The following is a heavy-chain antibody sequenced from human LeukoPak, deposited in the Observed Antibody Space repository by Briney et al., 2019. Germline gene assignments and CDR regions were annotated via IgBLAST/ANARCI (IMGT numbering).Heavy chain of an antibody. CDR2: ISSSSSYI. CDR3: ARDLVLTQYYYDSSSYYYYYGMDV. D-gene: IGHD3-22*01. CDR1: GFTFSSYS. J-gene: IGHJ6*02. V-gene: IGHV3-21*01. Sequence: GGSLRLSCAASGFTFSSYSMNWVRQAPGKGLEWVSSISSSSSYIYYADSVKGRSTISRDNAKNSLYLQMNSLRAEDTAVYYCARDLVLTQYYYDSSSYYYYYGMDVWGQGTTVTVSS.